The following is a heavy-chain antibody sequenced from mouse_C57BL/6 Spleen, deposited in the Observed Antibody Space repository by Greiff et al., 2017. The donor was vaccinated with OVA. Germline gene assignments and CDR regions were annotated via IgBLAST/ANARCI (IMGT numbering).Heavy chain of an antibody. CDR1: GYTFTSSW. CDR2: IHPSDSDT. V-gene: IGHV1-74*01. CDR3: AKPVYYDYDAWFAY. Sequence: QVQLQQPGAELVKPGASVKVSCKASGYTFTSSWMHWVKQRPGQGLEWIGRIHPSDSDTNYNQKFKGKATLTVDKSSSTAYMQLSSLTSADSAVYYCAKPVYYDYDAWFAYWGKGTLVTVSA. D-gene: IGHD2-4*01. J-gene: IGHJ3*01.